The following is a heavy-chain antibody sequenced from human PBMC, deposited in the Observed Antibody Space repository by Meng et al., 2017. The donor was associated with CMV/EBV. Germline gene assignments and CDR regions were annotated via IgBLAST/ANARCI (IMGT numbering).Heavy chain of an antibody. V-gene: IGHV3-74*01. Sequence: GGSLRLSCAASEFTFSTYWIHWVRQAPGKGLVWVSRIDSDGSTTSYADSVKGRFTVSRDNAKNTLYLQMNSLRAEDTAVYYCARRQTSGSYGTFDHWGQGTLVTVSS. CDR1: EFTFSTYW. CDR2: IDSDGSTT. J-gene: IGHJ4*02. CDR3: ARRQTSGSYGTFDH. D-gene: IGHD1-26*01.